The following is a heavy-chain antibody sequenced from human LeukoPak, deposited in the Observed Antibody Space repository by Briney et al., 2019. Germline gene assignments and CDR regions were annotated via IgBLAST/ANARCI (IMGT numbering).Heavy chain of an antibody. CDR1: GYTFGSDD. CDR3: ARSGFGSGISFDL. Sequence: ASVKVSCKASGYTFGSDDINWVRQVTGQGLEWMGWMNPNSGDTGYPQKFQGRVTMTRDTPITTAYMELSSLRSEDTAVYYCARSGFGSGISFDLWGQGTLVTVSS. V-gene: IGHV1-8*02. CDR2: MNPNSGDT. J-gene: IGHJ5*02. D-gene: IGHD3-10*01.